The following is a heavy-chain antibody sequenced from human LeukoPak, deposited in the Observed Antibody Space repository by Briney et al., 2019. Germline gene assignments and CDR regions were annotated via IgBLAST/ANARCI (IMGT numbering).Heavy chain of an antibody. CDR2: IYHSGST. V-gene: IGHV4-30-2*01. Sequence: SETLSLTCAVSGGSISSGGYSWSWIRQPPGKGLEWIGYIYHSGSTYYNPSLKSRVTISVDRSKNQFSLKLSSVTAADTAVYYCARAPGLGDRTYYYYGMDVWGQGTTVTVSS. J-gene: IGHJ6*02. D-gene: IGHD3-10*01. CDR1: GGSISSGGYS. CDR3: ARAPGLGDRTYYYYGMDV.